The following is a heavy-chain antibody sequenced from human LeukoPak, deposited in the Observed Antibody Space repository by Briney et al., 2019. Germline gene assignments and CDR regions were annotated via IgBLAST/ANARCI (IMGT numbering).Heavy chain of an antibody. V-gene: IGHV3-21*01. CDR2: MSSSSSYI. J-gene: IGHJ6*03. CDR1: GFTFRRYS. D-gene: IGHD2-2*01. CDR3: ARAGEGVEYRLQRYYYCYMDV. Sequence: GGSLRLSCAVSGFTFRRYSMNWVPHSPGTGREWVSSMSSSSSYIYYADSVKCRFTIPRHNPKHSLYPQMNSLRAEDEAVYYCARAGEGVEYRLQRYYYCYMDVWREGTTVSVSS.